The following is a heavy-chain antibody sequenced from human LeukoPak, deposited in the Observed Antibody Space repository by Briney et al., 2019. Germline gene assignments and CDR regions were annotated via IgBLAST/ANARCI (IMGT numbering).Heavy chain of an antibody. V-gene: IGHV4-4*07. CDR1: GGSISSYY. D-gene: IGHD5-18*01. CDR2: IYTSGST. CDR3: ARTEGYSYGYSWYFDL. Sequence: SETLSLTCTVSGGSISSYYWSWIRQPAGKGLEWIGRIYTSGSTNYNPSLKSRVTMSVDTSKNQFSLKLSSVTAADTAVYYCARTEGYSYGYSWYFDLWGRGTLVTVSS. J-gene: IGHJ2*01.